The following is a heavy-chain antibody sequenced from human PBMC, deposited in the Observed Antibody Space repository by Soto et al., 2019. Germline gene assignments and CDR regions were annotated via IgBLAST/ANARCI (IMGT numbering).Heavy chain of an antibody. V-gene: IGHV3-48*03. CDR2: ISSSGGTI. Sequence: SLRLSCAASGFTFSDYEMNWVRQAPGKGLEWVPYISSSGGTIYYADSVKGRFTISRDNAKSSLYLQMNSLRAEDTAIYYCARYCSSISCYGYGMDVWGQGTTVTVSS. D-gene: IGHD2-2*01. CDR1: GFTFSDYE. J-gene: IGHJ6*02. CDR3: ARYCSSISCYGYGMDV.